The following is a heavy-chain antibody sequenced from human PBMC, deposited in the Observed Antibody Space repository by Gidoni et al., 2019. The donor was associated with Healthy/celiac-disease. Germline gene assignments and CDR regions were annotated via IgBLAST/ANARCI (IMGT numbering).Heavy chain of an antibody. V-gene: IGHV3-23*01. J-gene: IGHJ1*01. Sequence: SGGGLVQPGGSLRLSCAASGFTFSSYAMSWVRQAPGKGLEWVSAISGSGGSTYYADSVKGRFPISRDNSKNTLDLQMNSLRAEDTAVYYCASRTTVAQFRHWGQGTRVTVSS. CDR3: ASRTTVAQFRH. CDR1: GFTFSSYA. D-gene: IGHD4-17*01. CDR2: ISGSGGST.